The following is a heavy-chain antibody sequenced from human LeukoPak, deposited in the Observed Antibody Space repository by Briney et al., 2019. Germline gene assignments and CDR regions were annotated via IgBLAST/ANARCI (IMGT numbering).Heavy chain of an antibody. D-gene: IGHD5-18*01. V-gene: IGHV1-18*01. CDR2: ISAYNGNT. Sequence: ASVKVSCKASGYTFTSYGISWVRQAPGQGLEWMGWISAYNGNTNYAQKLQGRVTMTTDTSTSTAYMELRSLRSDDTAVYYCARAWGRDSYGYVDYWGQGTLVTVSS. CDR1: GYTFTSYG. J-gene: IGHJ4*02. CDR3: ARAWGRDSYGYVDY.